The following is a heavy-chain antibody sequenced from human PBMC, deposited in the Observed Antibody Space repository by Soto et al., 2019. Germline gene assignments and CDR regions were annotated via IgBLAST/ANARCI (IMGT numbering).Heavy chain of an antibody. CDR2: INHSGST. D-gene: IGHD6-6*01. CDR3: ARIKWAAARPNYFDY. J-gene: IGHJ4*02. Sequence: QVQLQQWGAGLLKPSETLSLTCAVYGGSFSGYYWSWIRQPPGKGLEWIGEINHSGSTNYNPSLQSRVTISVDTSKNQFSLKLSSVTAADTAVYYCARIKWAAARPNYFDYWGQGTLVTVSS. V-gene: IGHV4-34*01. CDR1: GGSFSGYY.